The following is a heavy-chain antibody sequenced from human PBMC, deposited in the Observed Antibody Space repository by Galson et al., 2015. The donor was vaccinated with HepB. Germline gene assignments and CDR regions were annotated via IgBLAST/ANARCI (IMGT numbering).Heavy chain of an antibody. CDR2: IYHSGGT. CDR1: GDSISSDSW. D-gene: IGHD3-10*01. V-gene: IGHV4-4*02. J-gene: IGHJ4*02. CDR3: ARAKEGRGYFDY. Sequence: LSLTCAVSGDSISSDSWWSWVRQPPGEGLEWIGEIYHSGGTNYRPSLKSRVTISVDKSKSLFSLKLTFVTAADTAVYYCARAKEGRGYFDYWGQGTLVTVSS.